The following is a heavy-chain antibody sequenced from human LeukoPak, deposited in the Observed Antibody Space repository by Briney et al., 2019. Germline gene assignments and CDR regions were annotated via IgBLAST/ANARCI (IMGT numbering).Heavy chain of an antibody. J-gene: IGHJ4*02. V-gene: IGHV3-23*01. D-gene: IGHD6-6*01. CDR1: GFTFSSSA. CDR2: ISASGGGT. CDR3: AKGYSSSSCFDS. Sequence: PRGSLRLSCAASGFTFSSSAMSWVRQAPGKGLEWVSAISASGGGTYYADSVKGRFTISRDNSKNTMYLQMNSLRAEDTAVYYCAKGYSSSSCFDSWGQGTLVTVVS.